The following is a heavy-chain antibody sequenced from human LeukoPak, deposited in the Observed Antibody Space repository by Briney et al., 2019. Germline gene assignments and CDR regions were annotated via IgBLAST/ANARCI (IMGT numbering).Heavy chain of an antibody. CDR3: ARDFDY. J-gene: IGHJ4*02. CDR1: GDSVSSNNAT. CDR2: RYYRFKSYS. V-gene: IGHV6-1*01. Sequence: SQTLSLTCAISGDSVSSNNATWNWIRQSPSSGLEWLGRRYYRFKSYSDDALSVKSRLSINPDTSKNQFSLRLRSVTPEDTAMYYCARDFDYWGQGTLVTVSS.